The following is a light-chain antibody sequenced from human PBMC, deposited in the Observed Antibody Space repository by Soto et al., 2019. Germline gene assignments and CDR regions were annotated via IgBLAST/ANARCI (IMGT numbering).Light chain of an antibody. Sequence: QLVLTQPPSVSGAPGQRVTISCTGSSSNIGAGYDVHWYQQLPGTAPKLLIYGNSNRPSGVPDRFSGSKSGTSASLAITGLQAEDEADYYGQSYDSSLSGSKVFGTGTKLTVL. V-gene: IGLV1-40*01. CDR3: QSYDSSLSGSKV. CDR2: GNS. CDR1: SSNIGAGYD. J-gene: IGLJ1*01.